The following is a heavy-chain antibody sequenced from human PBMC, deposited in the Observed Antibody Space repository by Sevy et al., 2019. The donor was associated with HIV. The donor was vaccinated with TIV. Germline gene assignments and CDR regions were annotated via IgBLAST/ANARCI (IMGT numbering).Heavy chain of an antibody. CDR3: AKKGGGHYDPDEIAYYFYYYNMDV. J-gene: IGHJ6*03. CDR1: GFSFDSYG. D-gene: IGHD3-22*01. CDR2: ISGSGTRT. V-gene: IGHV3-23*01. Sequence: GGSLRLSCAVSGFSFDSYGMTWVRQAPGKGLEWVSAISGSGTRTYYTDSVKGRFIISRDNSKNTLDLQMNSLRAEDTAIYYCAKKGGGHYDPDEIAYYFYYYNMDVWGKGTTVTVSS.